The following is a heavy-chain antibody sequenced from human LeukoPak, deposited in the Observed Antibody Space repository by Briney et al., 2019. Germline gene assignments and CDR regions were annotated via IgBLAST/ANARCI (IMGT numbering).Heavy chain of an antibody. D-gene: IGHD5-24*01. CDR1: GGSIRSYY. CDR3: ARGHGYLDY. Sequence: SETLSLTCSVSGGSIRSYYWSWIRQPPGKGLEWIGSIYYSGSTNYNPSLKSRVTISVDTSKSQFSLKLSSVTAADTAVYYCARGHGYLDYWGQGTLVTVSS. J-gene: IGHJ4*02. V-gene: IGHV4-59*01. CDR2: IYYSGST.